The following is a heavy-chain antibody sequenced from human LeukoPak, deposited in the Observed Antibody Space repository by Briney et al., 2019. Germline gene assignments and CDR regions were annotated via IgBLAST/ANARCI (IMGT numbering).Heavy chain of an antibody. Sequence: SETLSLTCGVSGGSISSYYWSWIRQSPEKGLEWIGYIHYRGSTNYNPSLKSRLTISVNTSKNHFSPKLSPVTAADTAVYYCARHADSSGYYYHFDYWGQGALVTVSS. CDR1: GGSISSYY. J-gene: IGHJ4*02. CDR3: ARHADSSGYYYHFDY. CDR2: IHYRGST. D-gene: IGHD3-22*01. V-gene: IGHV4-59*08.